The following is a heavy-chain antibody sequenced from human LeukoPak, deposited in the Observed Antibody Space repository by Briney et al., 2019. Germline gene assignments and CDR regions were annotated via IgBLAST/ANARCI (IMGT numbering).Heavy chain of an antibody. D-gene: IGHD3-3*02. CDR2: IKQDGSEK. V-gene: IGHV3-7*01. CDR3: ATGKSASPSSLGY. CDR1: GFTFSRYW. Sequence: GGSLRLSCAASGFTFSRYWMSWVRQAPGKGLEWVASIKQDGSEKYFVESVKGRFTISRDNAKNSLYLQMNSLRAEDTAVYYCATGKSASPSSLGYWGQGTLVIVSS. J-gene: IGHJ4*02.